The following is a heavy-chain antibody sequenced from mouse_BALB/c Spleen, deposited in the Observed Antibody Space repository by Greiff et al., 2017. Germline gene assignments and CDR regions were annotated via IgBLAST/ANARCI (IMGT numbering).Heavy chain of an antibody. CDR3: NAGYRYDGAWFAY. J-gene: IGHJ3*01. V-gene: IGHV14-4*02. D-gene: IGHD2-14*01. CDR1: GFNIKDYY. Sequence: EVQLQQSGAELVRSGASVKLSCTASGFNIKDYYMHWVKQRPEQGLEWIGWIDPENGDTEYAPKFQGKATMTADTSSNTAYLQLSSLTSEDTAVYYCNAGYRYDGAWFAYWGQGTLVTVSA. CDR2: IDPENGDT.